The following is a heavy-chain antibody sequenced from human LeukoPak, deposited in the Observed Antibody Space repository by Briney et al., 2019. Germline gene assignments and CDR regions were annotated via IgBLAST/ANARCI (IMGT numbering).Heavy chain of an antibody. D-gene: IGHD4/OR15-4a*01. CDR2: ISGSGGST. CDR3: AMSRGANFMFDY. CDR1: GFTFSCYA. Sequence: GGSLTLYCAAYGFTFSCYAMSWLRQAPGKGLEGVSAISGSGGSTYYADSVKGRFTISRDNSKNTLYLQMNSLRAEDTAVYYCAMSRGANFMFDYWGQGTLVTVSS. J-gene: IGHJ4*02. V-gene: IGHV3-23*01.